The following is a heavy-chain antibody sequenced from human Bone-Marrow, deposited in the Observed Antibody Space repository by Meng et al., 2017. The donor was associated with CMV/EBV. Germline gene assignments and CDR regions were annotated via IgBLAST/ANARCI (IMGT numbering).Heavy chain of an antibody. V-gene: IGHV1-2*02. CDR3: ARGVGEALFDP. CDR1: GYTFTGYY. D-gene: IGHD3-16*01. J-gene: IGHJ5*02. CDR2: INPNSGDT. Sequence: ASVKVACKASGYTFTGYYIHWVRQALGQGLEWMGWINPNSGDTNYAQNFQGRVTMNRDTFFSTSYMELSTLKSDDTAVYYCARGVGEALFDPWGQGTLVTVSS.